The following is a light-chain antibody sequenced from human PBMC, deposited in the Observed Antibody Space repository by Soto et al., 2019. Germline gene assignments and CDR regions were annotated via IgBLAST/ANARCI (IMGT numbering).Light chain of an antibody. V-gene: IGKV3-20*01. J-gene: IGKJ4*01. Sequence: EIVLTQSPGSLSLSPGERATLSCRASQSVDSSFFAWYQQKPGQAPRLLIYGASNRATGIPDRFSGRGSGTDFTLTISRLEPEDFAVYYCQYYGSPPLTFGGGTKVEIK. CDR1: QSVDSSF. CDR3: QYYGSPPLT. CDR2: GAS.